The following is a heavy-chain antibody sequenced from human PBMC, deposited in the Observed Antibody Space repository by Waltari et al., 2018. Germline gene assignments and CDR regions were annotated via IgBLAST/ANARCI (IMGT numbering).Heavy chain of an antibody. CDR1: GGSIGSGGYY. CDR3: ARGYCSSTSCPFDY. J-gene: IGHJ4*02. V-gene: IGHV4-31*03. D-gene: IGHD2-2*01. CDR2: IYYSGSP. Sequence: QVQLQESGPGLVKPSQTLSLACTVSGGSIGSGGYYGRWIGQPPGKGLEWIGYIYYSGSPYYNPSLKSRVTISVDTSKNQFSLKLSSVTAADTAVYYCARGYCSSTSCPFDYWGQGTLVTVSS.